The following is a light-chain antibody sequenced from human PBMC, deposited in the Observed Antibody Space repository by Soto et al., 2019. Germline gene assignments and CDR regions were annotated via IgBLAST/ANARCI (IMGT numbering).Light chain of an antibody. CDR1: QSLLQSDGKTY. J-gene: IGKJ1*01. V-gene: IGKV2-29*01. CDR2: DGF. Sequence: DIVLTQTPLSLSVTPGQPASISCKSSQSLLQSDGKTYLYWYLQKAGQPPQLLIYDGFSRFSGVPDRFSGNGSGTDFTLKISRVEAEDVGIYYCMQNIHLPPKVWTLGQGTKVEIK. CDR3: MQNIHLPPKVWT.